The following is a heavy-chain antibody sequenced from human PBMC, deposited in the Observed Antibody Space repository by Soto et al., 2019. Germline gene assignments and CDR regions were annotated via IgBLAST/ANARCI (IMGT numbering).Heavy chain of an antibody. V-gene: IGHV3-23*01. CDR3: AKSWGFKDDAFDI. J-gene: IGHJ3*02. CDR2: ISGSGGST. D-gene: IGHD7-27*01. CDR1: GFTFSSYA. Sequence: GESLKISCAASGFTFSSYAMSWVRQAPGKGLEWVSAISGSGGSTYYADSVKGRFTISRDNSKNTLYLQMNSLRAEDTAVYYCAKSWGFKDDAFDIWGQGTMVTVSS.